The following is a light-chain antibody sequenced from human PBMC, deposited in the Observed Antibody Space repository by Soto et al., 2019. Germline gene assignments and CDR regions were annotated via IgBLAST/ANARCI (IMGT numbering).Light chain of an antibody. Sequence: DIQMTQSPSSLSASVEDRVTITCQASQDIRNHLNWYQQKPGKAPKLLVYDASNLETGVPSRFSGSGYGTDFTFTISSVPPEDIASYYCQQYDNLPLTFGGGTKVEIK. CDR3: QQYDNLPLT. CDR1: QDIRNH. V-gene: IGKV1-33*01. J-gene: IGKJ4*02. CDR2: DAS.